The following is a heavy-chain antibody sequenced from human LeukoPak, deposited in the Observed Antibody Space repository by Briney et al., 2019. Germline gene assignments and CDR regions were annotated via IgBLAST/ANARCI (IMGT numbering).Heavy chain of an antibody. CDR2: IIPIFGIA. CDR3: ARGIGYCSGGSCYRIGDAFDI. V-gene: IGHV1-69*04. CDR1: GGTFSSYA. J-gene: IGHJ3*02. D-gene: IGHD2-15*01. Sequence: SVRVSCKASGGTFSSYAISWVRQAPGQGLEWMGRIIPIFGIANYAQKFQGRVTITADKSTSTAYMELSSLRSEDTAVYYCARGIGYCSGGSCYRIGDAFDIWGQGTMVTVSS.